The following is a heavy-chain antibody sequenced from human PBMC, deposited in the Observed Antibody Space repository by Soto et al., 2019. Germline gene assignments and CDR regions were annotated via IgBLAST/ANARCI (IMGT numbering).Heavy chain of an antibody. Sequence: SVKVSCRASGFTFTSSAVQWVRQARGQRLEWIGWIVVGSGNTNYVQKFQERVTITRDMSTSTAYMELSSLRSEDTAVYYCAASLRGYSYDLGGVLGYYGMDVWGQGTTVTVSS. CDR3: AASLRGYSYDLGGVLGYYGMDV. V-gene: IGHV1-58*01. CDR1: GFTFTSSA. CDR2: IVVGSGNT. J-gene: IGHJ6*02. D-gene: IGHD5-18*01.